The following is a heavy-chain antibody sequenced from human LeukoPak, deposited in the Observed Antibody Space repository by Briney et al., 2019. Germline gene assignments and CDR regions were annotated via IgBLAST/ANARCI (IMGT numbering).Heavy chain of an antibody. CDR1: GGSFSGYY. CDR2: INHSGST. J-gene: IGHJ3*02. Sequence: PSETLSLTCAVYGGSFSGYYWSWIRQPPGKGLEWIGEINHSGSTNYNPSLKSRVTISVDTSKNQFSLKLSSVTAADTAVYYCVRPSIAAAGITAFDIWGQGTMVTVSS. D-gene: IGHD6-13*01. CDR3: VRPSIAAAGITAFDI. V-gene: IGHV4-34*01.